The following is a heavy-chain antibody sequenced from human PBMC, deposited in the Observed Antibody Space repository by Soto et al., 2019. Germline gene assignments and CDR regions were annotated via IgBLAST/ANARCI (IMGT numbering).Heavy chain of an antibody. D-gene: IGHD3-10*01. J-gene: IGHJ6*02. CDR3: ARHWGPMVRGGLYYYYYCMVV. CDR2: ISPSDSDT. Sequence: GESLTISCKASGYSFTSYWIGWVHQLPGKGLEWMGIISPSDSDTTYSPTFQGQVTISADKSISTAYLQWSSLQASDTAVYYCARHWGPMVRGGLYYYYYCMVVWGQGTTVTVS. V-gene: IGHV5-51*07. CDR1: GYSFTSYW.